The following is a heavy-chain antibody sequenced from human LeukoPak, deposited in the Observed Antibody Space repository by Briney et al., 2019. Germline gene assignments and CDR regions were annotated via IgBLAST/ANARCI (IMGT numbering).Heavy chain of an antibody. Sequence: PSGTLSLTCAVSGGSISSSNWWSWVRQPPGKGLEWIGEIYHSGSTNYNPSLKSRVTISVDKSKNQFSLRLTSVTAADTAVYYCARSGYCGGDCYPQPTHVYWYFDLWGRGTLVTVSS. V-gene: IGHV4-4*02. CDR1: GGSISSSNW. CDR2: IYHSGST. J-gene: IGHJ2*01. D-gene: IGHD2-21*02. CDR3: ARSGYCGGDCYPQPTHVYWYFDL.